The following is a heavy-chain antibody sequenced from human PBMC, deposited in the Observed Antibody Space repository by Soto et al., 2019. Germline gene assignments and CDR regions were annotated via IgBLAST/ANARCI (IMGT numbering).Heavy chain of an antibody. D-gene: IGHD1-1*01. V-gene: IGHV1-18*04. CDR2: RNPYDAKT. Sequence: ASVKVSCKASGYRFTNYAINWVRQAPGQGLEWLARRNPYDAKTQYARQIQGRVTVTTAPSPRTAHMELRSLRAAATAAYYCVSDLGIPAPGTVGYKYGMDVWAQGTTVTV. CDR1: GYRFTNYA. CDR3: VSDLGIPAPGTVGYKYGMDV. J-gene: IGHJ6*02.